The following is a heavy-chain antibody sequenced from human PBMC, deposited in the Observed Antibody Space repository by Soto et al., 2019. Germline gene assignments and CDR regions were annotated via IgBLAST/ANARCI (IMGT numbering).Heavy chain of an antibody. Sequence: QVQLQQWGAGLLKPSETLSLTCAVYGGSFSAYYWSWIRQPPGKGLEWIGESNHSGSTNYNPSLKSRVIVSVDTSKNQFYLKLSSVTAADTAVYYCARQKGRDGYNGFDYWGQGTLVTVSS. J-gene: IGHJ4*02. CDR2: SNHSGST. CDR1: GGSFSAYY. CDR3: ARQKGRDGYNGFDY. D-gene: IGHD5-12*01. V-gene: IGHV4-34*01.